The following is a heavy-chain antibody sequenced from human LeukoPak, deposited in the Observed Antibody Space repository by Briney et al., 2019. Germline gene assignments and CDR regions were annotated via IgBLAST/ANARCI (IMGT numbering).Heavy chain of an antibody. Sequence: ASVKVSCKASGYTFTSYYMHWVRQAPGQGLEWMGIINPSGGSTSYAQKFQGRVTMTRDTSTSTVYLELSSLRSEDTAVYYCARVGIAARIIDYWGQGTLVTVSS. V-gene: IGHV1-46*01. CDR1: GYTFTSYY. D-gene: IGHD6-6*01. CDR2: INPSGGST. CDR3: ARVGIAARIIDY. J-gene: IGHJ4*02.